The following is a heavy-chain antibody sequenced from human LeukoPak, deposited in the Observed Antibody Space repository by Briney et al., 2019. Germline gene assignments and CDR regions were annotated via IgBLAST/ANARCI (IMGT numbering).Heavy chain of an antibody. D-gene: IGHD3-9*01. J-gene: IGHJ1*01. V-gene: IGHV3-7*05. Sequence: TGGSLRLSCAAAGFTFSSYWMNSVRQAPGQGLEWVATIKQDGSEKYYVDSLKGRFTISRDNAKNSLYLQMNNLRAEDTAVYYCATSRTLDHWGQGTLVIVSS. CDR1: GFTFSSYW. CDR3: ATSRTLDH. CDR2: IKQDGSEK.